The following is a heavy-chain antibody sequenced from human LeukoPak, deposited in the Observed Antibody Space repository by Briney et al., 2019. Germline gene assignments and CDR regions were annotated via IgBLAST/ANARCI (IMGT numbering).Heavy chain of an antibody. V-gene: IGHV1-69*04. CDR2: IIPILGIA. J-gene: IGHJ6*02. CDR3: ASRGYDILTGYPLLGMDV. D-gene: IGHD3-9*01. CDR1: GGTFSSYA. Sequence: SVKVSCKASGGTFSSYAISWVRQAPGQGLEWMGRIIPILGIANYAQKFQGRVTITADKSTSTAYMELSSLRSEDTAVYYCASRGYDILTGYPLLGMDVWGQGTTVTVSS.